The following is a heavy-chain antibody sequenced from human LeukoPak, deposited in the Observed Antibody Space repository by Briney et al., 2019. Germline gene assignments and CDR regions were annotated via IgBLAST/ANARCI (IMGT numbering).Heavy chain of an antibody. J-gene: IGHJ3*02. Sequence: PSETLSLTCAVSGGSISSGGYSWSWIRQPPGKGLEWIGYIYHSGSTYYNPSLKSRVTISVDGSKNQFSLKLSSVTAADTAVYYCASYCSGGSCYPNDAFDIWGQGTMVTVSS. CDR2: IYHSGST. CDR3: ASYCSGGSCYPNDAFDI. V-gene: IGHV4-30-2*01. D-gene: IGHD2-15*01. CDR1: GGSISSGGYS.